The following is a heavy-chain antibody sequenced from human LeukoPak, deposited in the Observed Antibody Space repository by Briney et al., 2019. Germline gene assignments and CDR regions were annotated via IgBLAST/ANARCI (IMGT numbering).Heavy chain of an antibody. CDR1: GGSISSYY. Sequence: SETLSLTCTVSGGSISSYYWSWIRQPPGKGLEWIGYIYYSGSTNYNPSLKSRVTISVDTSKNQFSLKLSSVTAADTAVYYCARHIVVVTAIDPDAFDIWGQGIMVTVSS. CDR2: IYYSGST. CDR3: ARHIVVVTAIDPDAFDI. J-gene: IGHJ3*02. D-gene: IGHD2-21*02. V-gene: IGHV4-59*08.